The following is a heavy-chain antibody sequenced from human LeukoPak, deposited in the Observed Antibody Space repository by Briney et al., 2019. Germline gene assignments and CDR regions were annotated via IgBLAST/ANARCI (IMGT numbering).Heavy chain of an antibody. D-gene: IGHD3-9*01. CDR1: GFSLTSSGMG. CDR3: AHIGGDYDILTGYLPQRYYFDY. V-gene: IGHV2-5*02. Sequence: ESGPTLVNPTQTLTLTCTFSGFSLTSSGMGVGWIRQPPGKALEWLALTYWDDDSRYSPPLKSRLTITKDTSKNQVVLIMTNMDPVDTATYYCAHIGGDYDILTGYLPQRYYFDYWGQGTLVIVSS. CDR2: TYWDDDS. J-gene: IGHJ4*02.